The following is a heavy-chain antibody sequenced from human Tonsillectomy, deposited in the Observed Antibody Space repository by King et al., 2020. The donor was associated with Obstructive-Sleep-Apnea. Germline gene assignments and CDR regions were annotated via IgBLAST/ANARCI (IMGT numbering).Heavy chain of an antibody. J-gene: IGHJ4*02. CDR3: ARNRDGYNEFYYFAY. D-gene: IGHD5-24*01. CDR1: GYTFTTYG. CDR2: ISTYSGNT. V-gene: IGHV1-18*01. Sequence: QLVQSGAEVKKPGASVKVSCKASGYTFTTYGVTWVRQAPGEGLEWMGWISTYSGNTYYAQKFRGRVTMTTDTSTTTTYLEVRSLRSDDTAVYYCARNRDGYNEFYYFAYWGQGTLVTVSS.